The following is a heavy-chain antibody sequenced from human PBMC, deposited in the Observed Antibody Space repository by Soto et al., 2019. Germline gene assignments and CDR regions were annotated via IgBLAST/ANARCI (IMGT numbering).Heavy chain of an antibody. V-gene: IGHV1-69*13. D-gene: IGHD3-3*01. CDR1: GGTFSSYA. Sequence: SVKVSCKASGGTFSSYAISWVRQAPGQGLEWMGGIIPIFGTANYAQKFQGRVTITADESTSTAYMELSSLRSEDTAVYYCARVTIFGVVITDYYYGMDVWGQGTTVTVSS. CDR3: ARVTIFGVVITDYYYGMDV. CDR2: IIPIFGTA. J-gene: IGHJ6*02.